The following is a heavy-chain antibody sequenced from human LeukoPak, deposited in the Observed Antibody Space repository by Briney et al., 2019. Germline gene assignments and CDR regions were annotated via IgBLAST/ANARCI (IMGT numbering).Heavy chain of an antibody. J-gene: IGHJ3*01. CDR3: ARPLFSSNYKAFDL. CDR1: GFSSTTYW. CDR2: IQSDDSDT. D-gene: IGHD4-11*01. V-gene: IGHV5-51*01. Sequence: GESLKISCRLSGFSSTTYWIAWVRQMPGKGLEWMGVIQSDDSDTTYSPSFQGQVSISADKSINTAFLQWSSLEASDTAMYYCARPLFSSNYKAFDLWGQGTLVTVSS.